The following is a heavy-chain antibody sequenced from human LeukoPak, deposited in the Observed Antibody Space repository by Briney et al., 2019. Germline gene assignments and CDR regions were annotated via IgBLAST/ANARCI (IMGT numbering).Heavy chain of an antibody. J-gene: IGHJ4*02. CDR3: ARSLDTFDDY. CDR1: GYSISSGYY. CDR2: IYHSEST. V-gene: IGHV4-38-2*01. D-gene: IGHD3-16*01. Sequence: SETLSLTCAVSGYSISSGYYWGWIRQPPGKGLEWIGSIYHSESTYYNPSLKSRVTISVDTSKNQFSLKLSSVTAADTAVYYCARSLDTFDDYWGQGTLVTVSS.